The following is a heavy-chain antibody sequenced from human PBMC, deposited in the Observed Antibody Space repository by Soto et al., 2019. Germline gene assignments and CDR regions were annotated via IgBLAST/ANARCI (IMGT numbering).Heavy chain of an antibody. CDR3: ASRPSDRNHYGVFDY. CDR2: IKQDGSEE. D-gene: IGHD3-16*01. J-gene: IGHJ4*02. V-gene: IGHV3-7*03. Sequence: EVQLVESGGGLVQPGGSLRLSCTASGFTFSSHWMTWVRQAPGKALEWVANIKQDGSEEYYVYSVKGRFTITRDNGKHSRLLHMSSPRPEEPAVYYCASRPSDRNHYGVFDYWGQGTLVTVSS. CDR1: GFTFSSHW.